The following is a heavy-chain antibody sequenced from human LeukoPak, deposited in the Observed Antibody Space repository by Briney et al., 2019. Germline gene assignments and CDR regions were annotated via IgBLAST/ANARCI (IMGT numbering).Heavy chain of an antibody. CDR3: ARLGSSSGWVLYYFDY. CDR1: GYSFTSYW. J-gene: IGHJ4*02. Sequence: GESLQISCKGSGYSFTSYWIGWVRQMPGKGLEWMGIIYPGDSDTRYSPSFQGQVTISADKSISTAYLQWSSLKASDTAMYYCARLGSSSGWVLYYFDYWGQGTLVTVSS. CDR2: IYPGDSDT. D-gene: IGHD6-6*01. V-gene: IGHV5-51*01.